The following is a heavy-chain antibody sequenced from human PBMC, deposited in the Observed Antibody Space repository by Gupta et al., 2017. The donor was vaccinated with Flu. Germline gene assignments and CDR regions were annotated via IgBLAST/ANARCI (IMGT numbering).Heavy chain of an antibody. CDR2: MSSSGVP. Sequence: CAASGFTFSDYEVSWVRQAPGKALEWLSFMSSSGVPYYTDSVKGRFTISRDNAKNSVYLQMDGLRGEDTAFYYCARDHRDSWGQGSRVTVSS. J-gene: IGHJ4*02. V-gene: IGHV3-48*03. CDR3: ARDHRDS. CDR1: GFTFSDYE.